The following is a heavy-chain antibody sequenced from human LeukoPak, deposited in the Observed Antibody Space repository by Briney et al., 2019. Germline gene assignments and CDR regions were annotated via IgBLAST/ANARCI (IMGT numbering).Heavy chain of an antibody. CDR3: AHTSL. CDR1: GFIFIDYW. D-gene: IGHD5-18*01. J-gene: IGHJ3*01. Sequence: PGGSLRLSCEASGFIFIDYWLSWVRQAPGKGLEWVANIKPDGSQKYYVDSVSGRFTISRDNAMNSVYLQMNSLRAEDTAVYYCAHTSLWGQGTRVTVSS. CDR2: IKPDGSQK. V-gene: IGHV3-7*01.